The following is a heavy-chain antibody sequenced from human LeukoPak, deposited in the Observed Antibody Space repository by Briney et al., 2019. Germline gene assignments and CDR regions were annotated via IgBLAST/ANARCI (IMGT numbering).Heavy chain of an antibody. Sequence: TSQTLSLTCTVSGGSISRGGYYWSWIRQHTGTGLEWIGYIYHSGSTYYNPSLKSRVTISVDTSKNQFSLKLSSVTAEDTAVYYCARVVVVEATDYGMDVWGKGTTVTVSS. CDR2: IYHSGST. V-gene: IGHV4-31*03. CDR3: ARVVVVEATDYGMDV. CDR1: GGSISRGGYY. J-gene: IGHJ6*04. D-gene: IGHD2-15*01.